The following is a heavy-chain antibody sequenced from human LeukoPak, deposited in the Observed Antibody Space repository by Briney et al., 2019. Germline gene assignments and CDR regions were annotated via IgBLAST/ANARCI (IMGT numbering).Heavy chain of an antibody. CDR2: IRYDGSNK. J-gene: IGHJ6*03. V-gene: IGHV3-30*02. CDR1: GFTFSSYG. Sequence: GGSLRLSCAASGFTFSSYGMHWVRQAPGKGLEWVAFIRYDGSNKYYADSVKGRFTISRDNSKNTLYLQMNSLRAEDTAVYYCATFYDFWSGAPYYYMDVWGKGTTVTVSS. D-gene: IGHD3-3*01. CDR3: ATFYDFWSGAPYYYMDV.